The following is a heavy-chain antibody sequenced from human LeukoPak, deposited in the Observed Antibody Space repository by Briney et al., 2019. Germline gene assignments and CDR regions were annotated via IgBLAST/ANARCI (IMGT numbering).Heavy chain of an antibody. J-gene: IGHJ6*03. V-gene: IGHV3-30*01. CDR3: ASNLANYYYYMDD. D-gene: IGHD5-12*01. CDR1: GFTFSSYA. Sequence: GRSLRLSCAASGFTFSSYAMHWVRQAPGKGLEWVAVISYDGSNKYYADSVKGRFTISRDNSKNTLYLQMNSLRAEDTAVYYCASNLANYYYYMDDWGKGTTVTVSS. CDR2: ISYDGSNK.